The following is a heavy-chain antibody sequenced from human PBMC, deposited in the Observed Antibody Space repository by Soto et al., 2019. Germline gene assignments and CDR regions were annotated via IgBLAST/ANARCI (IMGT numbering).Heavy chain of an antibody. J-gene: IGHJ6*02. CDR2: INPSGGST. CDR3: ASTPNYYGMDV. Sequence: GASVKVSCKASGYTFTSYYMHWVRQAPGQGLEWMGIINPSGGSTSYAQKFQGRVTMTRDTFTSTVYMELSSLRSEDTAVYYCASTPNYYGMDVWGQGTTVTVSS. CDR1: GYTFTSYY. V-gene: IGHV1-46*01.